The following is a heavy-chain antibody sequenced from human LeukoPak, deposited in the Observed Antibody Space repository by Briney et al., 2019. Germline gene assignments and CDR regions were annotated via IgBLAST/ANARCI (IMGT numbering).Heavy chain of an antibody. D-gene: IGHD3-3*01. CDR3: ARAAVLRFLEWSSFDY. Sequence: ASVKVSCKASGGTFSSYAISWVRQAPGQGLEWMGRIIPILGIANYAQKLQGRVTMTTDTSTSTAYMELRSLRSEDTAVYYCARAAVLRFLEWSSFDYWGQGTLVTVSS. V-gene: IGHV1-69*04. CDR1: GGTFSSYA. J-gene: IGHJ4*02. CDR2: IIPILGIA.